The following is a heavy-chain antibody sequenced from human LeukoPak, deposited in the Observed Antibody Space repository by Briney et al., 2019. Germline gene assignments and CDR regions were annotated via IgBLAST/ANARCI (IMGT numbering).Heavy chain of an antibody. D-gene: IGHD5-24*01. J-gene: IGHJ6*03. CDR1: GGTFSSYA. V-gene: IGHV1-69*05. CDR3: ARLRRDGFNYYYMDV. Sequence: SVKVSCKASGGTFSSYAISWVRQAPGQGLEWMGGIIPIFGTANYAQKFQGRVTMTTDTSTSTAYMELRSLRSDDTAVYYCARLRRDGFNYYYMDVWGKGTTVTVSS. CDR2: IIPIFGTA.